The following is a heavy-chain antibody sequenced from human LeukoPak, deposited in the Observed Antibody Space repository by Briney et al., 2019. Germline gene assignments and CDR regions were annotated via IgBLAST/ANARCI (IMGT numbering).Heavy chain of an antibody. D-gene: IGHD6-13*01. V-gene: IGHV4-59*08. Sequence: PSETLSLTCTVSGGSISSYYWSWIRQPPGKGLEWIGYIYYSGSTNYNPSLKSRVTISVDTSKNQFSLKLSSVTAADTAVYYCASTAAAGTFDYWGQGTLVTVSS. CDR3: ASTAAAGTFDY. J-gene: IGHJ4*02. CDR2: IYYSGST. CDR1: GGSISSYY.